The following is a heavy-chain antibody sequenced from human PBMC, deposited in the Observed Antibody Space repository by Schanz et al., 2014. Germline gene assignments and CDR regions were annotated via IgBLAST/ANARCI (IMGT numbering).Heavy chain of an antibody. CDR1: GFTFSIYA. CDR3: ARIGGSVFDY. CDR2: ISGGGGTT. D-gene: IGHD3-10*01. V-gene: IGHV3-23*04. Sequence: EVQLVQSGGGLVQPGGSLRLSCAASGFTFSIYAMHWVRQAPGKGLEWVSAISGGGGTTYYADSVKGRFTISRDNSKNTLYLQMNSLRAEDTAVYYCARIGGSVFDYWAQGTLVTVSS. J-gene: IGHJ4*02.